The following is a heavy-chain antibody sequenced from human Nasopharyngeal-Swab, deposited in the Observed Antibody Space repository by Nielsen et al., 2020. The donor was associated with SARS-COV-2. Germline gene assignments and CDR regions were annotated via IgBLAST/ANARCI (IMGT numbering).Heavy chain of an antibody. D-gene: IGHD4-23*01. CDR2: ISWNSGSI. Sequence: SLKISCAASGFTFDDYAMHWVRQAPGKGLEWVSGISWNSGSIGYADSVKGRFTITRDNAKTSLYLQMNSLRAEDTALYDCAKDISRRDYGGNSEDNAFDIWGKGTMVTVSS. CDR3: AKDISRRDYGGNSEDNAFDI. V-gene: IGHV3-9*01. CDR1: GFTFDDYA. J-gene: IGHJ3*02.